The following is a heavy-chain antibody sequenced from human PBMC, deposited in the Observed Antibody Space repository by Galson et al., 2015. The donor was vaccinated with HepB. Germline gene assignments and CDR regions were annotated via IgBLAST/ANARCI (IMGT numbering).Heavy chain of an antibody. CDR2: INDRGSGT. D-gene: IGHD3-3*01. CDR1: GFTFKIHA. CDR3: ARDLGYDFWSGPEYHFDY. J-gene: IGHJ4*02. V-gene: IGHV3-23*01. Sequence: SLRLSCAASGFTFKIHAMSWVRQAPGKGLEWVSAINDRGSGTYYADSVKGRFTISRDNSKNTLYLQMSSLGAEDTAVYYCARDLGYDFWSGPEYHFDYWGQGVLVTVSS.